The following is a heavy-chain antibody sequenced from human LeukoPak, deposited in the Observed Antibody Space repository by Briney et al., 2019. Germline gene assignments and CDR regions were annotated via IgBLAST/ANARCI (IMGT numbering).Heavy chain of an antibody. Sequence: PGGSLRLSCAASGFTFSSYAMSWVRQAPGKWLEWVSAISGSGGSTYYADSVKGRFTISRDNSKNTLYLQMNSLRAEDTAVYYCAKDGDIVVVPAATSHLDYWGQGTLVTVSS. V-gene: IGHV3-23*01. D-gene: IGHD2-2*01. CDR3: AKDGDIVVVPAATSHLDY. J-gene: IGHJ4*02. CDR1: GFTFSSYA. CDR2: ISGSGGST.